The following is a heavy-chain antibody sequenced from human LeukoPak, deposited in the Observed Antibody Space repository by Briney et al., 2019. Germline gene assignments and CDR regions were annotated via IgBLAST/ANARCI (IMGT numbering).Heavy chain of an antibody. V-gene: IGHV3-30*18. D-gene: IGHD7-27*01. CDR1: GFTFSTYG. CDR2: VSFDSNNI. CDR3: AKAHLPRHEPGNFYFDY. J-gene: IGHJ4*02. Sequence: PGGSLRLSCAASGFTFSTYGMHWVRQAPGKGLEWVAVVSFDSNNIYYADSVKGRFTISRDNSKNTLYLQMNSLRGEDTAVHYCAKAHLPRHEPGNFYFDYWGQGTLVTVSS.